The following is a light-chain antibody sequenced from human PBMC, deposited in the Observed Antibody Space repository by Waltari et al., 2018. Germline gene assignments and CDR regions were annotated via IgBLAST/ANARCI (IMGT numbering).Light chain of an antibody. CDR1: QSVGSN. CDR2: GVS. Sequence: EIAMTQSPVTLSLSPGERATLSCRASQSVGSNLAWYQQKPGQAPRLLIYGVSIRVTGIPARFSGTGSGTEFTLTISSLQSEDFAVYYCQQYNNWPPYTFGQGTRLEI. V-gene: IGKV3-15*01. J-gene: IGKJ2*01. CDR3: QQYNNWPPYT.